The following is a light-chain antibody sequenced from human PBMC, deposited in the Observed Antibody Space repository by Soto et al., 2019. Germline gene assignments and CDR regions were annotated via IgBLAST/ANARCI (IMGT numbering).Light chain of an antibody. CDR3: QQYNSYPRT. CDR1: QGITKW. V-gene: IGKV1-5*03. CDR2: KAS. J-gene: IGKJ1*01. Sequence: DIQMTQSPSTLSASVGDRVTITCRASQGITKWLAWFQQKPGKAPKLLIYKASSLESGVPSRFSGSGYETEFTLTISSLQPDDFATYYCQQYNSYPRTFGQGTKVDI.